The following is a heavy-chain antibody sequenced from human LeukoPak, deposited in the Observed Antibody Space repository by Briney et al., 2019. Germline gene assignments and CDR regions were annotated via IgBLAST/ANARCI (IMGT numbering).Heavy chain of an antibody. V-gene: IGHV4-59*01. Sequence: SETLSLTCTVSGGSISSYYWSWIRQPPGKGLEWIGYIYYSGSTNYNPSLKSRVTISVDTSKNQFSLKLSSVTAADTAVYYCARGGDDYGDYGGYHFDYWGQGTLVTVSS. CDR1: GGSISSYY. CDR2: IYYSGST. J-gene: IGHJ4*02. CDR3: ARGGDDYGDYGGYHFDY. D-gene: IGHD4-17*01.